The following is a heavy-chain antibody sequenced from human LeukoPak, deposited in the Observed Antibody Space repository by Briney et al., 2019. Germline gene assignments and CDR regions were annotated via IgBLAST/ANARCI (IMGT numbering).Heavy chain of an antibody. CDR2: INHRGST. D-gene: IGHD3-22*01. CDR1: GGSFRDYY. Sequence: PSETLSLTCAVYGGSFRDYYWTWIRQPPGKGLEWIGEINHRGSTNYNPSLKSRVTISVDTSKNQFSLKLSSVTAADTAVYYCARRDYGSSGYYTFDYWGQGTLVTVSS. J-gene: IGHJ4*02. V-gene: IGHV4-34*01. CDR3: ARRDYGSSGYYTFDY.